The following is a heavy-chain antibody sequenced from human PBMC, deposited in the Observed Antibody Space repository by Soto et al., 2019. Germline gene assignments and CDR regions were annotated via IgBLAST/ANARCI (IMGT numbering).Heavy chain of an antibody. CDR1: GGSISSYY. D-gene: IGHD3-16*01. CDR3: ARGSENPGWGAFDI. V-gene: IGHV4-4*07. Sequence: QVQLQESGPGLVKPSETLSLTCTVSGGSISSYYWSWIRQPAGQGLEWIGRIYTSGSTNYNPSLKSRVTMSVDTSKNQFSLKLSFVTAADTAVYYCARGSENPGWGAFDIWGQGTMVTVSS. J-gene: IGHJ3*02. CDR2: IYTSGST.